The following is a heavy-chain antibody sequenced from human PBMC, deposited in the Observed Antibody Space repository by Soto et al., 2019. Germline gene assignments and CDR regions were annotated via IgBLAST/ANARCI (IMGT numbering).Heavy chain of an antibody. V-gene: IGHV5-51*01. CDR3: ARHAYDSSGYPLLYYYYGMDV. CDR2: IYPGDSDT. Sequence: GESLKISCKGFGYNFKTYWIAWVRQMPGQGLEWMGIIYPGDSDTTYSPSFQGQVTISVDKTISTAYLQWSSLKASDTAMYYCARHAYDSSGYPLLYYYYGMDVWGQGTTVTVSS. J-gene: IGHJ6*02. D-gene: IGHD3-22*01. CDR1: GYNFKTYW.